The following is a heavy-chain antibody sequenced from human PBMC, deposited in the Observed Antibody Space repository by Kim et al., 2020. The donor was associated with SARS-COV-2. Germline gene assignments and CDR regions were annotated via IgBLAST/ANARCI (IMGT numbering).Heavy chain of an antibody. D-gene: IGHD5-12*01. CDR2: INPNSGGT. Sequence: ASVKVSCKASGYTFTGYYMHWVRQAPGQGLEWMGRINPNSGGTNYAQKFQGRVTMTRDTSISTAYMELSRLRSDDTAVYYCAREDSGYDKGPWGYYYYGMDVWGQGTTVTVSS. J-gene: IGHJ6*02. CDR3: AREDSGYDKGPWGYYYYGMDV. V-gene: IGHV1-2*06. CDR1: GYTFTGYY.